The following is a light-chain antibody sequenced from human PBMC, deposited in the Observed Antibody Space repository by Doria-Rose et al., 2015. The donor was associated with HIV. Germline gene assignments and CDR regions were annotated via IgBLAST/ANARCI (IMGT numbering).Light chain of an antibody. CDR3: QQYYDTPS. CDR2: WAS. V-gene: IGKV4-1*01. CDR1: QSSLYTSKNY. J-gene: IGKJ3*01. Sequence: TQSPESLGMSLGERATLNCKSNQSSLYTSKNYVAWYQQKPGQPPKLLIYWASTRQSGVPARFSGSGSGTDFTLTISSLEAEDVAVYYCQQYYDTPSFGPGTTVDIK.